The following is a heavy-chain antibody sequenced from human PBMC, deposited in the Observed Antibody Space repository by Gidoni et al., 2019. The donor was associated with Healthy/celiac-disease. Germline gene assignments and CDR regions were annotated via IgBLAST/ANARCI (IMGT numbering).Heavy chain of an antibody. V-gene: IGHV4-39*01. J-gene: IGHJ6*02. Sequence: QLQLQESGPGLVKPSETLSLTCTVSGGSISSSSYYWGWIRQPPGKGLEWIGSIYYSGSTYYNPSLKSRVTISVDTSKNQFSLKLSSVTAADTAVYYCARLGDSSGWQVYYYYGMDAWGQGTTVTVSS. CDR3: ARLGDSSGWQVYYYYGMDA. D-gene: IGHD6-19*01. CDR2: IYYSGST. CDR1: GGSISSSSYY.